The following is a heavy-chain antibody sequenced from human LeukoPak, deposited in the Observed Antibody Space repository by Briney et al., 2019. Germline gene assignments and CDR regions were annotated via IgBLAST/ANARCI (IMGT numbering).Heavy chain of an antibody. J-gene: IGHJ4*02. CDR3: ARISEGIAAAGADY. CDR2: VNHSGST. V-gene: IGHV4-34*01. Sequence: SETLSLTCAVYGGSFSGYYWSWIRQPPGKGLEWIGEVNHSGSTNYNPSLKSRVTISVDTSKNQFSLKLSSVTAADTAVYYCARISEGIAAAGADYWGQGTLVTVSS. CDR1: GGSFSGYY. D-gene: IGHD6-13*01.